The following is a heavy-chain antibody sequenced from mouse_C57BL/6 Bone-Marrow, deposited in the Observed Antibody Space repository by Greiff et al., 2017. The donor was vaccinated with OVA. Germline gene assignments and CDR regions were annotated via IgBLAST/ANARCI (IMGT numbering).Heavy chain of an antibody. D-gene: IGHD2-3*01. CDR1: GYTFTSYG. V-gene: IGHV1-81*01. CDR3: AREVYDGYFRFAY. Sequence: VQLQQSGAELARPGASVKLSCKASGYTFTSYGISWVKQRTGQGLEWIGEIYPRSGNTYYNEKFKGKATLTADKSSSTAYMELRSLTSEDSAVYFCAREVYDGYFRFAYWGQGTLVTVSA. J-gene: IGHJ3*01. CDR2: IYPRSGNT.